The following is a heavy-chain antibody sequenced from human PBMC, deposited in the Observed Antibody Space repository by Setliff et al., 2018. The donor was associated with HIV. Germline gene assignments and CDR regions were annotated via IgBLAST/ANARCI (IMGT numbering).Heavy chain of an antibody. CDR2: IYYSGST. Sequence: SETLSLTCTVSDASISNYHWSWIRQPPGRGLEWIGYIYYSGSTNYNPSLKSRVTISIDTSTNQFSLKLSSVTAADTAVYYCARHLPDPGIAAAGLFDYWGQGTLVTVSS. V-gene: IGHV4-59*08. CDR3: ARHLPDPGIAAAGLFDY. D-gene: IGHD6-13*01. CDR1: DASISNYH. J-gene: IGHJ4*02.